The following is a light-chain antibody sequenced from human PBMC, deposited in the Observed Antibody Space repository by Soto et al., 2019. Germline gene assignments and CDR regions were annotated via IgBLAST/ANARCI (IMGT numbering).Light chain of an antibody. CDR1: QGLNNW. Sequence: DIQMTQSPSSVSASVGDSVTITCRASQGLNNWLAWYQQKPGKAPKLLIYAAASLQTGVPSRFSGSGSGTTFPLTISSLQPEDFATYYCQQANNFPYTFGQGTKLEIK. J-gene: IGKJ2*01. V-gene: IGKV1-12*01. CDR2: AAA. CDR3: QQANNFPYT.